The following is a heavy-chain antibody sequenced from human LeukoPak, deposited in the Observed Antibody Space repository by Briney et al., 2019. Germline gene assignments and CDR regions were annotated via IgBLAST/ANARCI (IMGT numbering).Heavy chain of an antibody. V-gene: IGHV1-24*01. CDR3: ARDTTYYYGSGSYYNAYYYYYGMDV. D-gene: IGHD3-10*01. J-gene: IGHJ6*02. Sequence: GASVKVSCKVSGYTLTELSMHWVRQAPGKGLEWMGGFDPEDGETIYAQKFQGRVTMTEDTSTDTAYMELSSLRSEDTAVYYCARDTTYYYGSGSYYNAYYYYYGMDVWGQGTTVTVSS. CDR2: FDPEDGET. CDR1: GYTLTELS.